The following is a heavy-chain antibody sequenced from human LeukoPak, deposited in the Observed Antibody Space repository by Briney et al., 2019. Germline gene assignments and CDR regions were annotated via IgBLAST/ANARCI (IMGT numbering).Heavy chain of an antibody. J-gene: IGHJ6*02. V-gene: IGHV1-2*04. CDR2: INPNSGGT. CDR1: GYTFTGYY. D-gene: IGHD3-10*01. CDR3: ARQGSRGSGDYYYGMDV. Sequence: ASVTVSCKASGYTFTGYYMHWVRQAPGQGLEWMGWINPNSGGTNYAQKFQGWVTMTRDTSISTAYMELSRLRSDDTAVYYCARQGSRGSGDYYYGMDVWGQGTTVTVSS.